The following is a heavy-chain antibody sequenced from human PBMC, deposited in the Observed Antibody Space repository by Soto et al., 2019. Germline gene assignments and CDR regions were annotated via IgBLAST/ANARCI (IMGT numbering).Heavy chain of an antibody. J-gene: IGHJ5*02. CDR3: ARERGCSGDSCPNWFDP. CDR1: GYTFTSYD. Sequence: ASVKVSCTASGYTFTSYDINWVRQATGQGLEWMGWMNPNSGNTAYAQKFQGRVTMTRNTSISTAYMELSSLRSEDTAVYYCARERGCSGDSCPNWFDPWGQGTLVTVSS. V-gene: IGHV1-8*01. CDR2: MNPNSGNT. D-gene: IGHD2-15*01.